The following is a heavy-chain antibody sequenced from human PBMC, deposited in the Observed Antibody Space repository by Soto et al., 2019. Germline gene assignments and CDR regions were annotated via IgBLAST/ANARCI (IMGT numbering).Heavy chain of an antibody. V-gene: IGHV1-18*01. CDR2: SSAYNGNT. D-gene: IGHD3-22*01. CDR3: ARVYYYDSSGYYVPGDY. J-gene: IGHJ4*02. CDR1: GYTFTSYG. Sequence: QVQLVQSGAEVKKPGASVKISCKASGYTFTSYGISCVRQAPGQGLEWMGWSSAYNGNTNYAQKLQGRVTMTTDTSTSTAYMELRSLRSDDTAVYYCARVYYYDSSGYYVPGDYWGQGTLVTVSS.